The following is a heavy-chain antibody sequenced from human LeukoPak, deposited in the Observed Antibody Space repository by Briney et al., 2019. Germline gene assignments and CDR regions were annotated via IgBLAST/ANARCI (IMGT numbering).Heavy chain of an antibody. CDR3: AKDLGYCSSTSCHSGYFDY. D-gene: IGHD2-2*01. V-gene: IGHV3-21*04. CDR1: GFTFSVSG. Sequence: GGSLRLSCVVSGFTFSVSGMDWVRQAPGKGLEWVSSISSNGFIYYADSVKGRFTISRDNAKNSLYLQMNSLRAEDTALYYCAKDLGYCSSTSCHSGYFDYWGQGTLVTVSS. CDR2: ISSNGFI. J-gene: IGHJ4*02.